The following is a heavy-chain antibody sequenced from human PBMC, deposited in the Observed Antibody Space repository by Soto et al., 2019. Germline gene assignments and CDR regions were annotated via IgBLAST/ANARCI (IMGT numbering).Heavy chain of an antibody. CDR3: ARTYCSSTSCYRGLDY. V-gene: IGHV3-48*01. D-gene: IGHD2-2*01. CDR1: GFTFSSYS. Sequence: GGPLRLSCAASGFTFSSYSMNWVRQAPGKGLEWVSYISSSSSTIYYADSVKGRFTISRDNAKNSLYLQMNSLRAEDTAVYYCARTYCSSTSCYRGLDYWGQGTLVTVSS. J-gene: IGHJ4*02. CDR2: ISSSSSTI.